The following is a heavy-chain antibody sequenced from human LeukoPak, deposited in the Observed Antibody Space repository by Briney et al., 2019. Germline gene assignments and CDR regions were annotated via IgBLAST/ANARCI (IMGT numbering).Heavy chain of an antibody. CDR1: GFTFSSYA. CDR2: ISYDGSNK. Sequence: GGSLRLSCAASGFTFSSYAMHWVRQAPGKGLEWVAVISYDGSNKYYADSVKGRFTITRDNSKNTLYLQMNSLRAEDTAVYYCARDQYYYDSSGYYYWGQGTLVTVSS. J-gene: IGHJ4*02. D-gene: IGHD3-22*01. CDR3: ARDQYYYDSSGYYY. V-gene: IGHV3-30*04.